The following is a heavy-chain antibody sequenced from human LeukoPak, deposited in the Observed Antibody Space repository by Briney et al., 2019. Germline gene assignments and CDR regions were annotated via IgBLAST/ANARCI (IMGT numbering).Heavy chain of an antibody. Sequence: SETLSLTCTVSVGSISSSSYYWGWIRQPPGKGLEWIGSIYYSGSTYYNPSLKSRVTISVDTSKNQFSLKLSSVTAADTAVYYCTAGRSDYFDFWGQGTLVTVSS. CDR3: TAGRSDYFDF. V-gene: IGHV4-39*01. CDR1: VGSISSSSYY. CDR2: IYYSGST. J-gene: IGHJ4*02. D-gene: IGHD6-25*01.